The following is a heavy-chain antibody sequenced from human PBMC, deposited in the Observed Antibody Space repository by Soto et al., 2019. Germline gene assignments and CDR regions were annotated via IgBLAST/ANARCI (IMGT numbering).Heavy chain of an antibody. CDR1: GFTFSNFA. V-gene: IGHV3-23*01. CDR2: ISGGGDST. Sequence: EVQLLESGGGLVQPGESLRRSCAASGFTFSNFAMSWVRQAPGKGLEWVSDISGGGDSTYYAGSVKGRFTISRDNSKNTLYLQMYNLRAEDTALYYCAKDLGPRYYEEFDYWGQGTLVTVSS. J-gene: IGHJ4*02. CDR3: AKDLGPRYYEEFDY. D-gene: IGHD1-26*01.